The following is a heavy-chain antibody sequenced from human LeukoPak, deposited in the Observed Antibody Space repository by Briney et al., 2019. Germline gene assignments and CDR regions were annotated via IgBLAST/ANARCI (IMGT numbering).Heavy chain of an antibody. V-gene: IGHV4-61*02. Sequence: SETLSLTCTVSGVSISSGSYYWSWIRQPAGKGLEWIGRIYTSGSTNYNPSLKSRVTISVDTSKHQFSLKLSSVTAADTAVYYCARVLSGYSSGWYLRVDAFDIWGQGTMVTVSS. D-gene: IGHD6-19*01. CDR1: GVSISSGSYY. CDR3: ARVLSGYSSGWYLRVDAFDI. CDR2: IYTSGST. J-gene: IGHJ3*02.